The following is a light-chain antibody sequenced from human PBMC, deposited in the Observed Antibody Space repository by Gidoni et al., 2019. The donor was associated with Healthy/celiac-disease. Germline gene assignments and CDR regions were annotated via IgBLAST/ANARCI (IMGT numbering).Light chain of an antibody. CDR1: QSISSW. Sequence: DIQMTQSPSTLSASVGDRVTITCRASQSISSWLAWYQQKPGKAPKLLIYKAPSLESGVPSRFSGSGSGTEFTLTISSLQPDDFATYYCQQYNSLWTFXQXTKVEIK. V-gene: IGKV1-5*03. CDR2: KAP. CDR3: QQYNSLWT. J-gene: IGKJ1*01.